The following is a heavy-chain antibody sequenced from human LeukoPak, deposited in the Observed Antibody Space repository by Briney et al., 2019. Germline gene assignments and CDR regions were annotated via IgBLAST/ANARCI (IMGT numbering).Heavy chain of an antibody. J-gene: IGHJ4*02. CDR3: AKDEGNYSFF. CDR1: GFTFSSYA. V-gene: IGHV3-23*01. D-gene: IGHD1-7*01. CDR2: ISGSGGST. Sequence: GGSLRLSCAASGFTFSSYAMSWVRQAPGKGLEWVSTISGSGGSTYYADSVKGRFTISRDNSKNTLYLQMSSLRVEDTAVYYCAKDEGNYSFFWGQGTLVTVSS.